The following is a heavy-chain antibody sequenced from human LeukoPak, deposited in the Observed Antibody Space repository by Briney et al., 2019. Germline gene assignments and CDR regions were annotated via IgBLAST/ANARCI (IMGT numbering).Heavy chain of an antibody. CDR2: INPSGGST. CDR3: ARGGPEYLSDY. J-gene: IGHJ4*02. CDR1: GYTFTGYY. V-gene: IGHV1-46*01. Sequence: ASVQVSCKASGYTFTGYYMHWVRQAPGQGLEWMGIINPSGGSTSYAQKFQGRVTMTRDTSTSTVYMELSSLRSEDTAVYYCARGGPEYLSDYWGQGTLVTVSS. D-gene: IGHD2-2*02.